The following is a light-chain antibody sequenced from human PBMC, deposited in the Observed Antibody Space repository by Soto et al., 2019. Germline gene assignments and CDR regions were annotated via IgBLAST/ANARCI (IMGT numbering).Light chain of an antibody. J-gene: IGLJ2*01. CDR2: EVS. CDR1: SSDVGGYNY. V-gene: IGLV2-8*01. Sequence: QSVLTQPPSASGSPGQSVTISCTGTSSDVGGYNYVSWYQQHPGKAPKLIIYEVSTRPSGVPDRFSGSKSGNTASLTVSGLQTADEADYYCSSFAGNNNVVFGGGTKLTVL. CDR3: SSFAGNNNVV.